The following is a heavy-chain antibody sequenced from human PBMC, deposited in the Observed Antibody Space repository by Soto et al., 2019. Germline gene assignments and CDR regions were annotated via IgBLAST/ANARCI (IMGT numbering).Heavy chain of an antibody. Sequence: QVQLVQSAAEVKKPGASVKVSCKASGYTFSNFGLSWVRQAPGQGLEWMGWIGPYNGNTDHAQKFQDRVTMTTDTATNTCYMDLRGMTSDDTAVYYCARCYCTVGSCYTCWHFDLWGRGTLVTVSS. CDR2: IGPYNGNT. V-gene: IGHV1-18*01. D-gene: IGHD2-15*01. J-gene: IGHJ2*01. CDR1: GYTFSNFG. CDR3: ARCYCTVGSCYTCWHFDL.